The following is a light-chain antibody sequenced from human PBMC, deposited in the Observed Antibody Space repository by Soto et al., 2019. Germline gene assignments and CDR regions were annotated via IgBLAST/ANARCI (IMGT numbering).Light chain of an antibody. V-gene: IGKV3D-15*01. CDR2: GAS. CDR1: QSVSSN. Sequence: EIVMTQSPATLSVSPVERATLSCRASQSVSSNLAWYQQKPGQAPRLLIYGASTRATGIPDRFSGSGSGTDFTLTISSLEPEDFAVYYCQQRNSWPPTFTFGQGTRLEIK. CDR3: QQRNSWPPTFT. J-gene: IGKJ5*01.